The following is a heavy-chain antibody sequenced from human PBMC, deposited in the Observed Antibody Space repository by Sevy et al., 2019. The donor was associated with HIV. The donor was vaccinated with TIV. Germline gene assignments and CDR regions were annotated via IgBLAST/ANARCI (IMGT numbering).Heavy chain of an antibody. CDR3: ARGGEGVVPSPVIGLGPWAKYWSFHL. J-gene: IGHJ2*01. CDR1: GGSFGGFS. V-gene: IGHV4-34*01. CDR2: VDH. D-gene: IGHD3-3*01. Sequence: SETLSLTCAVSGGSFGGFSWNWIRQPPGKGLEWIGEVDHYSPSIKSRVTISLDTSKNQFSLKLNSMTAADTAVYYCARGGEGVVPSPVIGLGPWAKYWSFHLWGRRTLVTVSS.